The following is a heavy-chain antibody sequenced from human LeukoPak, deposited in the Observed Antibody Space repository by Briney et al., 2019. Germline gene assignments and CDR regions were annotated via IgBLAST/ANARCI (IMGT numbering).Heavy chain of an antibody. CDR2: ISGSGDST. J-gene: IGHJ4*02. CDR1: SFTFSRYA. Sequence: GGSLRLSCSASSFTFSRYAMSWVRQAPGKGVEWVSAISGSGDSTYYADSVKGRFTISRDNSKNTLYLQMNSLRAEDTAVYYCAFNHLFDYWGQGTLVTVSS. V-gene: IGHV3-23*01. D-gene: IGHD1-14*01. CDR3: AFNHLFDY.